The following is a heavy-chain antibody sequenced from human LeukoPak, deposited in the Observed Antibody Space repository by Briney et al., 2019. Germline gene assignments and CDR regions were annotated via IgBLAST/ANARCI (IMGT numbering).Heavy chain of an antibody. Sequence: GSLRLSCAASGFTFSSYDMHCVRQPTGKGLKWVSRIGIAGDTNYAGSVKGRFTISRENAKKSFYLQMNSLRAGDTAVYYCVIGLPGGFDIWGQGTVVTVSS. CDR2: IGIAGDT. D-gene: IGHD2-8*02. J-gene: IGHJ3*02. CDR1: GFTFSSYD. CDR3: VIGLPGGFDI. V-gene: IGHV3-13*01.